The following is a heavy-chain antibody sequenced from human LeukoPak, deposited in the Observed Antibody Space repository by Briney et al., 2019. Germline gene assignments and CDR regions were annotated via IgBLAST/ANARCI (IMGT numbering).Heavy chain of an antibody. D-gene: IGHD6-19*01. CDR2: IYNSGSKT. CDR3: SKDVVPDSGWDLDY. Sequence: GSLRLSCTASGFSFSTYSMTWVRQGPGKGLEGVSSIYNSGSKTFYADSVKGRFTISRDNSKNTLYLQMNSLTAEDTAIYYCSKDVVPDSGWDLDYWGQGTLVTVSS. J-gene: IGHJ4*02. V-gene: IGHV3-23*05. CDR1: GFSFSTYS.